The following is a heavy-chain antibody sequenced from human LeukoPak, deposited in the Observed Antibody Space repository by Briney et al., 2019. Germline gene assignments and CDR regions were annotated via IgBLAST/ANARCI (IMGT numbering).Heavy chain of an antibody. Sequence: GDSLKISCRASGNSFSTNWIGWVRQMPGKGLEWMGIIYPGDSNTKYSPSFQRQVTISADKSITTAYPQWSSLKASDTAMYYCARRFCSGGSCYYFDFWGQGTLVTVSS. V-gene: IGHV5-51*01. CDR3: ARRFCSGGSCYYFDF. J-gene: IGHJ4*02. D-gene: IGHD2-15*01. CDR2: IYPGDSNT. CDR1: GNSFSTNW.